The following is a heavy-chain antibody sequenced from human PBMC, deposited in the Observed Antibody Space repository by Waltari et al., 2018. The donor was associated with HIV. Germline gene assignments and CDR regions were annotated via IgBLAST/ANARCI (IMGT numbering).Heavy chain of an antibody. V-gene: IGHV1-69*02. CDR3: ASEIAVAGTFGY. CDR2: IIPILGIA. J-gene: IGHJ4*02. Sequence: QVQLVQSGAEVKKPGSSVKVSCKASGGTFSSYTISWVRQAPGQGLEWMGRIIPILGIANYAQKFQGRVTITADKSTSTAYMELSSLRSEDTAVYYCASEIAVAGTFGYWGQGTLVTVSS. D-gene: IGHD6-19*01. CDR1: GGTFSSYT.